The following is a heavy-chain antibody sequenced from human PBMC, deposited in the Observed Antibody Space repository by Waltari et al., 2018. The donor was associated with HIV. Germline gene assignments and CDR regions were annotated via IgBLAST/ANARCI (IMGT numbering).Heavy chain of an antibody. D-gene: IGHD3-22*01. J-gene: IGHJ4*02. CDR2: INPNSGGT. Sequence: QVQLVQSGAEVKKPGASVKVSCKASGYTFTGSYMHWVRQAPGQGLVWMGWINPNSGGTNYAQKFQGRVTMTRDTSITTAYMEVSRLRSDDTAVYYCARVPYYYDTSAYPDYWGQGTLVTVSS. CDR1: GYTFTGSY. V-gene: IGHV1-2*02. CDR3: ARVPYYYDTSAYPDY.